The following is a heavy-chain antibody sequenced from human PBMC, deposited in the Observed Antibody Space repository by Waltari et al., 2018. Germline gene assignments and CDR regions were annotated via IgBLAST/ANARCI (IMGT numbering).Heavy chain of an antibody. CDR1: G. Sequence: GWSWVLQSPGRGLEWSGQVHRSGRTNYNPSLASLVTVSIDTSNKQVSLELPSPTAADTAMYYCARDRGRGRYLDSWGQGTLVTVSP. V-gene: IGHV4-4*02. CDR2: VHRSGRT. J-gene: IGHJ4*02. CDR3: ARDRGRGRYLDS. D-gene: IGHD1-26*01.